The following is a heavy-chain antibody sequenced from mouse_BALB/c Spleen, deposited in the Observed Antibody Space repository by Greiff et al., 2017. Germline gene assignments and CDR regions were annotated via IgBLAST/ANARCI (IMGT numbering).Heavy chain of an antibody. V-gene: IGHV5-4*02. J-gene: IGHJ2*01. CDR1: GFTFSDYY. D-gene: IGHD1-1*01. Sequence: EVQLVESGGGLVKPGGSLKLSCAASGFTFSDYYMYWVRQTPEKRLEWVATISDGGSYTYYPDSVKGRFTISRDNAKNNLYLQMSSLKSEDTAMYYCARENYGSSYVDYWGQGTTLTVSS. CDR3: ARENYGSSYVDY. CDR2: ISDGGSYT.